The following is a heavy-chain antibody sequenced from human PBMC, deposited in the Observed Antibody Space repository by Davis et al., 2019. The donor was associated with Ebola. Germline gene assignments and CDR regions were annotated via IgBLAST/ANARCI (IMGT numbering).Heavy chain of an antibody. V-gene: IGHV6-1*01. CDR2: TYYRSKWYN. CDR1: GDSVSTNGAA. D-gene: IGHD6-13*01. J-gene: IGHJ4*02. CDR3: ARGRSWPLDS. Sequence: SCAISGDSVSTNGAAWNWIRQSPSRGLEWLGRTYYRSKWYNDYAVSVKSRITIIPDTSKNQFSLQLNSVTPEDTAVYYCARGRSWPLDSWGQGTLVTVSS.